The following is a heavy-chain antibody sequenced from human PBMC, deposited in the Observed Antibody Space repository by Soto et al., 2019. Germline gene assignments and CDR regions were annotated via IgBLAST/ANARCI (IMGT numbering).Heavy chain of an antibody. CDR3: AGLYHYDSSGYYDY. Sequence: ASVKVSCKASGNSFTTYYMHWVRQAPGQGLEWMGIINPSGGRTTYAQKFQGRVTMTKDTSTSTFHMELSSLTSEDTAVYYCAGLYHYDSSGYYDYWGQGTLVTVSS. J-gene: IGHJ4*02. CDR1: GNSFTTYY. D-gene: IGHD3-22*01. CDR2: INPSGGRT. V-gene: IGHV1-46*01.